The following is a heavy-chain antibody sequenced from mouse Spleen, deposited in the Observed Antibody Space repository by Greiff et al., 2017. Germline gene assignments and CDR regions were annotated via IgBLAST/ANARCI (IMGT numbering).Heavy chain of an antibody. CDR1: GYTFTSYW. CDR2: IHPNSGST. V-gene: IGHV1-64*01. CDR3: ARREGWLLRDFDY. D-gene: IGHD2-3*01. Sequence: QVQLQQPGAELVKPGASVKLSCKASGYTFTSYWMHWVKQRPGQGLEWIGMIHPNSGSTNYNEKFKSKATLTVDKSSSTAYMQLSSLTSEDSAVYYCARREGWLLRDFDYWGQGTTLTVSS. J-gene: IGHJ2*01.